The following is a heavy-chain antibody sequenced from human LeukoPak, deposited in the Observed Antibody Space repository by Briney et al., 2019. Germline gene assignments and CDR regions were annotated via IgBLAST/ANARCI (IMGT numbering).Heavy chain of an antibody. V-gene: IGHV4-59*01. J-gene: IGHJ4*02. CDR1: GGSISSYY. D-gene: IGHD3-22*01. CDR3: ARSPHDRSFDY. Sequence: PSETLSLTCTVSGGSISSYYWSWIRQPPGKGLEWIGYIYYSESTNYNPSLKSRVTISVDTSKNQFSLKLSSVTAADTAVYYCARSPHDRSFDYWGQGTLVTVSS. CDR2: IYYSEST.